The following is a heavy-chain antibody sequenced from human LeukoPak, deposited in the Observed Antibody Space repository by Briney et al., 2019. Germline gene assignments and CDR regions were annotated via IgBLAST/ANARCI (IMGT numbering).Heavy chain of an antibody. J-gene: IGHJ4*02. V-gene: IGHV3-23*01. CDR2: ISGSGGST. CDR1: GFTFSSYA. Sequence: PGGSLRLSCAASGFTFSSYAMSWVRQAPGKGLEWVSAISGSGGSTYYADSVKGRFTISRDNSKNTLYPQMNSLRAEDTAVYYCANFPYSSGWFYFDYWGQGTLVTVSS. D-gene: IGHD6-19*01. CDR3: ANFPYSSGWFYFDY.